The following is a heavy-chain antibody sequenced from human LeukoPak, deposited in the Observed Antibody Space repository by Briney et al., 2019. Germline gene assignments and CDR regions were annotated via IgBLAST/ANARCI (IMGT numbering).Heavy chain of an antibody. CDR3: AKDKSRFLEWLSFDY. J-gene: IGHJ4*02. V-gene: IGHV3-9*03. CDR1: GFTFEDYA. D-gene: IGHD3-3*01. CDR2: ICGNSGSI. Sequence: GGSLRLSCAAPGFTFEDYAIHSVRPAPGKGREWVSGICGNSGSIGYGDSVKGRFTISRDNDKNSLYLQMNSLRAEDMALYYCAKDKSRFLEWLSFDYWGQGALVTVSS.